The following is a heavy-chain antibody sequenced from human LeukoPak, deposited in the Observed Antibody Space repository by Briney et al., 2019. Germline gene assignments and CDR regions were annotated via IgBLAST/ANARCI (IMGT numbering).Heavy chain of an antibody. D-gene: IGHD5-12*01. J-gene: IGHJ4*02. Sequence: ASVKVSCKVSGYTLTELSMHWVRQAPGKGLEWMGGFDPEDGETIYAQKFQGRVTMTEDTSTDTAYMELSSLRSEDTAVYYCATRRYSGYDGEGNFDYWGQGTLVTVSS. CDR1: GYTLTELS. CDR2: FDPEDGET. V-gene: IGHV1-24*01. CDR3: ATRRYSGYDGEGNFDY.